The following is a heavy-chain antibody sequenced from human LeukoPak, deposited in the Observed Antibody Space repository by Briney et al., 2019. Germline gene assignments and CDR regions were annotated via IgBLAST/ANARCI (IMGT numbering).Heavy chain of an antibody. CDR1: GGSFSGYY. Sequence: NSSETLSLTCAVYGGSFSGYYWSWIRQPPGKGLEWIGEINHSGSTNYNPPLKSRVTISVDTSKNQFSLKLSSVTAADTAVYYCARRRAYDILTGYYKHTFDYWGQGTLVTVSS. CDR2: INHSGST. V-gene: IGHV4-34*01. CDR3: ARRRAYDILTGYYKHTFDY. J-gene: IGHJ4*02. D-gene: IGHD3-9*01.